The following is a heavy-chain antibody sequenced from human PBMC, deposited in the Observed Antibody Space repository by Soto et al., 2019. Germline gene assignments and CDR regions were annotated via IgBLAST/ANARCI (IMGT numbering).Heavy chain of an antibody. V-gene: IGHV4-34*01. J-gene: IGHJ6*02. CDR3: ASLGSGYYYYYGMDV. CDR2: IYYSGST. D-gene: IGHD3-10*01. CDR1: GGSFSGYY. Sequence: ETLSLTCAVYGGSFSGYYWSWIRQPPGKGLEWIGSIYYSGSTYYNPSLKSRVTISVDTSKNQFSLKLSSVTAADTAVYYCASLGSGYYYYYGMDVWGQGTTVTVSS.